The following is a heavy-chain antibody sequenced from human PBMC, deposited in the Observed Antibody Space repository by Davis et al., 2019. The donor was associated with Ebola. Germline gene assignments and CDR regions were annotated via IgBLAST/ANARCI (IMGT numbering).Heavy chain of an antibody. D-gene: IGHD2-2*01. J-gene: IGHJ6*03. CDR3: ARRQAYCTTGSCYCYRDYYMDV. V-gene: IGHV1-8*03. CDR1: GYTFTTYD. CDR2: MNPSSGNT. Sequence: ASVTVSCKASGYTFTTYDINWVRQATGQGLEWLGWMNPSSGNTGYAQKFQGRVTITRDTSINTAYMELSSLTSDDTAVYYCARRQAYCTTGSCYCYRDYYMDVWGKGTTVTVSS.